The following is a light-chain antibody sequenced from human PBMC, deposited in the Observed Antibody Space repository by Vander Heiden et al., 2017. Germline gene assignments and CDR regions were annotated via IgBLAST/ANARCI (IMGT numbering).Light chain of an antibody. Sequence: QSVLTQPPSASGTPGQRATISCSGSSSNIGSKTVSWYQVLPDRFSGSKSGTSASLAISGLQSEDEADYYCAAWDDRLNGFVFGTGTKVTVL. CDR1: SSNIGSKT. J-gene: IGLJ1*01. CDR3: AAWDDRLNGFV. V-gene: IGLV1-44*01.